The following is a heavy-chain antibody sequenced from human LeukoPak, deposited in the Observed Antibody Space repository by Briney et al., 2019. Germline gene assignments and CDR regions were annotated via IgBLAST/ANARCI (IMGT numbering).Heavy chain of an antibody. CDR2: ISSSSSYI. J-gene: IGHJ6*02. V-gene: IGHV3-21*01. D-gene: IGHD2-2*01. CDR1: GFTFSNAW. Sequence: GGSLRLSCAASGFTFSNAWMSWVRQAPGKGLEWVSSISSSSSYIYYADSVKGRFTISRDNAKNSLYLQMNSLRAEDTAVYYCARAYCSSTSCYPSHSYGMDVWGQGTTVTVSS. CDR3: ARAYCSSTSCYPSHSYGMDV.